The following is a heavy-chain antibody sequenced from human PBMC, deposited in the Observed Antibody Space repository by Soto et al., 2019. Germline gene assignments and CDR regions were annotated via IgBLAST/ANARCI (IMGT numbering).Heavy chain of an antibody. CDR3: ARDRSGGDILTGQV. D-gene: IGHD3-9*01. CDR2: IYHSGST. CDR1: GGSISSGGSS. Sequence: PSETLSLTCAVSGGSISSGGSSWTWIRQPPGKGLEWIGYIYHSGSTYYNPSLKSRVTISVDRSKNQFSLKLTSVTAADTAVYYCARDRSGGDILTGQVWGQGNLVTVSS. V-gene: IGHV4-30-2*01. J-gene: IGHJ4*02.